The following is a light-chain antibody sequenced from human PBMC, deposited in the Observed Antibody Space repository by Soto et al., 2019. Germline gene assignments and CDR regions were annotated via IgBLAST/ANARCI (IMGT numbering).Light chain of an antibody. V-gene: IGKV1-39*01. CDR1: QSISTY. CDR3: QQSYSTPRT. CDR2: DAA. Sequence: DIQMTQSPSSLSASVGDRVTITCRRSQSISTYLNWYQQKPGKAPNLLIYDAATLQSGVPSRFSGSGSGTEFTLTISSLQPEDFATYYCQQSYSTPRTFGPGTKVDSK. J-gene: IGKJ3*01.